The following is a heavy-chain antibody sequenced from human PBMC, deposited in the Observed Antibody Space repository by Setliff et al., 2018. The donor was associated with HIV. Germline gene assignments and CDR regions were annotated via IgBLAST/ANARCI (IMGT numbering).Heavy chain of an antibody. CDR3: ATAERLDTSALYWFGY. D-gene: IGHD2-8*02. CDR1: GYTFTSYY. J-gene: IGHJ4*02. V-gene: IGHV1-46*01. CDR2: INPGGGSP. Sequence: GASVKVSCKASGYTFTSYYMHWVRQAPGQGLEWMGVINPGGGSPTYAQKFQGRVTMTRDTSTSTVYMELSSLRSQDTAMYYCATAERLDTSALYWFGYWGQGTVVTVSS.